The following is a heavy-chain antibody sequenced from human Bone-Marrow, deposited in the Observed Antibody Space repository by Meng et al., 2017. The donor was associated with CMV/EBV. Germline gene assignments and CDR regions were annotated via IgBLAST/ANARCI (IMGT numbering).Heavy chain of an antibody. V-gene: IGHV3-21*01. CDR2: ISTSSSYI. J-gene: IGHJ4*02. CDR3: ARDSIHCSSTSCYIDD. CDR1: GFTFSGYS. D-gene: IGHD2-2*01. Sequence: GGSLRLSCAASGFTFSGYSMHWVRQAPGRGLEWVSFISTSSSYIYYADSLEGRFTVSRDNARRSLYLQMDSLRAEDTAVYYCARDSIHCSSTSCYIDDWGQGTMVTVSS.